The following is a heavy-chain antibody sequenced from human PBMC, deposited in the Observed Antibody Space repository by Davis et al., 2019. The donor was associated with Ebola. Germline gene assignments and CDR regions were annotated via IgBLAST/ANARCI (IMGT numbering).Heavy chain of an antibody. CDR3: ARDRHDSRAYGF. J-gene: IGHJ4*02. V-gene: IGHV4-61*09. D-gene: IGHD3-22*01. CDR2: ISTSGST. Sequence: SETLSLTCNVSGASINSGFFSWSWVRQPAGKGLEWIGHISTSGSTTYYPSVETRVTISLDPSKNQFSLRLNSVTAADTATYFCARDRHDSRAYGFWGQGTLVTVSS. CDR1: GASINSGFFS.